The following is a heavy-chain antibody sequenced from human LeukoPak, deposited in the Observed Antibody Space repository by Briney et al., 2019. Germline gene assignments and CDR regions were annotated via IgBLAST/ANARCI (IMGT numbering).Heavy chain of an antibody. D-gene: IGHD3-16*02. V-gene: IGHV3-9*01. CDR3: ARIIGAFGTYRYDS. J-gene: IGHJ4*02. Sequence: HPGGSLRLSCAASGFTFSGSGMHWVRQAPGKGLEWVSGISWNSGSIGYADSVKGRFTISRDNAENSLYLQMNSLRAEDTAVYYCARIIGAFGTYRYDSWGQGTLVSVSS. CDR1: GFTFSGSG. CDR2: ISWNSGSI.